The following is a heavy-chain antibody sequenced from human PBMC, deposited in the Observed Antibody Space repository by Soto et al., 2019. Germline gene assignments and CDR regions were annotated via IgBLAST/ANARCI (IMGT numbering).Heavy chain of an antibody. Sequence: PSETLSLTCTVSGGSVSSGSYYWSWIRQPPGKGLEWIGYIYYSGSTNYNPSLKSRVTISVDTSKNQFSLKLSSVTAADTAVYYCARGHYYDSSGPDAFDIWGQGTMVTVSS. V-gene: IGHV4-61*01. CDR3: ARGHYYDSSGPDAFDI. D-gene: IGHD3-22*01. CDR1: GGSVSSGSYY. J-gene: IGHJ3*02. CDR2: IYYSGST.